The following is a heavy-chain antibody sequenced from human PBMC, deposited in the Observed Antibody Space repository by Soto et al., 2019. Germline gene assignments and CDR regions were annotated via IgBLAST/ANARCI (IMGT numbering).Heavy chain of an antibody. V-gene: IGHV4-34*01. CDR2: ISQSGNT. D-gene: IGHD6-6*01. J-gene: IGHJ4*02. Sequence: TSETLSLTCSIYSGSFSGYYWSWIRQPPGKGLEWIGEISQSGNTNYSPSLKSRVSISIDTSKKQFSLNLASVSAAGTAVYYCARAPRVSGSSQTRPDFWGQGTLVTVSS. CDR1: SGSFSGYY. CDR3: ARAPRVSGSSQTRPDF.